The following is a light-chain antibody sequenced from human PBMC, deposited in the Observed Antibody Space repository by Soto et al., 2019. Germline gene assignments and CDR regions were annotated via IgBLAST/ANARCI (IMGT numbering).Light chain of an antibody. CDR3: AAWDGSLSAWV. J-gene: IGLJ3*02. CDR1: TSNIGYNF. V-gene: IGLV1-47*01. CDR2: RND. Sequence: QPVLTQPPSTTGTPGQRVTISCSGRTSNIGYNFVYWYQHLPGTAPKLLLYRNDERPSGVPDRFSGSKSGTSASLAISGLRSEDEADYYCAAWDGSLSAWVFGGGTKVTVL.